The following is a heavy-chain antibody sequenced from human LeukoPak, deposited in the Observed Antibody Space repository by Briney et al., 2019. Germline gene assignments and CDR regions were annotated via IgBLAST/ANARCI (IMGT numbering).Heavy chain of an antibody. Sequence: GGSLRLSCAASGFTFSSYAMSWVRQAPGKGLEWVSAISGSGGSTYYADFVKGRFTISRDNSKNTLYLQMNSLRAEDTAVYYCANLPPTVTTLLDAFDIWGQGTMVTVSS. CDR3: ANLPPTVTTLLDAFDI. CDR2: ISGSGGST. CDR1: GFTFSSYA. D-gene: IGHD4-17*01. J-gene: IGHJ3*02. V-gene: IGHV3-23*01.